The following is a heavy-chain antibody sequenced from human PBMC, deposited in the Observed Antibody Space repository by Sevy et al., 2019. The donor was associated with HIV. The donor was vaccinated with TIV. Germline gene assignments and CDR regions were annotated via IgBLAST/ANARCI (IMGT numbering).Heavy chain of an antibody. CDR2: IYYSGST. Sequence: SETLSLTCTVSGGSISSYYWCWIRQPPGKGLEWIGYIYYSGSTNYNPSLKSRVTISVDTSKSQFSLKLSSVTAADTAVYYCARERQLVLDYWGQRTLVTVSS. J-gene: IGHJ4*02. V-gene: IGHV4-59*01. CDR3: ARERQLVLDY. D-gene: IGHD6-13*01. CDR1: GGSISSYY.